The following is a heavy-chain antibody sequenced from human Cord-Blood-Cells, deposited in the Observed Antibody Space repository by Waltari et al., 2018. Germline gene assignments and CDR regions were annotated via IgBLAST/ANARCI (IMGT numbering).Heavy chain of an antibody. CDR1: GGSISSSNW. Sequence: QVQLQESGPGLVKPSGTLSLTCAVSGGSISSSNWWSWVRQPPGKGLGWIGEIYHSGGPNDNPSLRRRVTISVDKSKNQFSLKLSAVTAADAAVYYWRVWSMAARFDYWGQGTLVTVSS. CDR3: RVWSMAARFDY. V-gene: IGHV4-4*02. J-gene: IGHJ4*02. D-gene: IGHD6-6*01. CDR2: IYHSGGP.